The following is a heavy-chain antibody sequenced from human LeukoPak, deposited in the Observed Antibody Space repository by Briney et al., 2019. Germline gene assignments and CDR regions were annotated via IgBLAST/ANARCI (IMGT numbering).Heavy chain of an antibody. J-gene: IGHJ4*02. CDR1: GFTFSSYA. CDR3: ARDEASGSYNLDY. D-gene: IGHD3-10*01. V-gene: IGHV3-30-3*01. CDR2: ISYDGSNK. Sequence: GGSLRLSCAASGFTFSSYAMHWVRQAPGKGLEWVAVISYDGSNKYYADSVKGRFTISRDNSKNTLYLQMNSLRAEDTAVYYCARDEASGSYNLDYWGQGTLVTVSS.